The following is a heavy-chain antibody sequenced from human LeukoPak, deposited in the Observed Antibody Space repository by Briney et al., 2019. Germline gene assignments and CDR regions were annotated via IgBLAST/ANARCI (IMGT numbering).Heavy chain of an antibody. V-gene: IGHV3-23*01. Sequence: GGSLRLSCAASGFTFSDYALSCARQARGGGLEWVSAISGYGYNTHYADSVKGPFTISRDNSRNTLYLQVSSMSAEDTDVYYWAKMGPGAYHYDSSDFGFWVQGTLVTVS. CDR3: AKMGPGAYHYDSSDFGF. CDR2: ISGYGYNT. J-gene: IGHJ4*02. CDR1: GFTFSDYA. D-gene: IGHD3-22*01.